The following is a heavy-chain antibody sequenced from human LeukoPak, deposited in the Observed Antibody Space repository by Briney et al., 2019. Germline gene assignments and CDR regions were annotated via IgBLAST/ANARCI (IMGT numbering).Heavy chain of an antibody. J-gene: IGHJ6*04. V-gene: IGHV3-66*01. CDR2: IYSDGTT. CDR1: GFPVSDNY. D-gene: IGHD3-10*02. Sequence: GGSLRLSCAASGFPVSDNYMSWVRQAPGKGLEWVSIIYSDGTTYYADSVKGRFTISRDNAKNSLYLQMNSLRAEDTAVYYCAELGITMIGGVWGKGTTVTISS. CDR3: AELGITMIGGV.